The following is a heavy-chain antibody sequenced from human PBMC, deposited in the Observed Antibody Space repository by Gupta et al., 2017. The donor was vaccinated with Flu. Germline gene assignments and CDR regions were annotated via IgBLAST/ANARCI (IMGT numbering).Heavy chain of an antibody. D-gene: IGHD2-15*01. V-gene: IGHV3-23*01. J-gene: IGHJ6*02. CDR2: ISASGSRT. CDR3: AKNRVAGAISYYYGLDV. Sequence: VKGLEWVSGISASGSRTYYADSVKGRFTISRDTSTNTLYLQMNSLRADDTAVYYCAKNRVAGAISYYYGLDVWGPGTTVTVSS.